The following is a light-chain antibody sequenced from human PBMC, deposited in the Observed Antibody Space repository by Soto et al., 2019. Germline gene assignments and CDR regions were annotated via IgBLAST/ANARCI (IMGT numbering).Light chain of an antibody. CDR1: NIGSKS. Sequence: SYELTQPPSVSVAPGKTARITCGGNNIGSKSVHWYRQKPGQAPVLVIFYDSGRPSGIPERFSGSNSGNTATLTISRVEAGDEADYYCQVWEIISDHYVFGTGTKLTVL. J-gene: IGLJ1*01. V-gene: IGLV3-21*01. CDR3: QVWEIISDHYV. CDR2: YDS.